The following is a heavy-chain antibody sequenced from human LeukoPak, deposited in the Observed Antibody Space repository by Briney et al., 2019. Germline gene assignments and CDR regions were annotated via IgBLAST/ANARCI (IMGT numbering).Heavy chain of an antibody. Sequence: GASVKVSCKASGYTFTGYYMHWVRQAPGQGLEWMGWINPNSGGTNYAQKFQGRVTMTRDTSISTAYMELSRLRSDDTAVYYCARAGYYYDSSGIPGLGYWGQGTLVTVSS. V-gene: IGHV1-2*02. CDR1: GYTFTGYY. D-gene: IGHD3-22*01. CDR2: INPNSGGT. CDR3: ARAGYYYDSSGIPGLGY. J-gene: IGHJ4*02.